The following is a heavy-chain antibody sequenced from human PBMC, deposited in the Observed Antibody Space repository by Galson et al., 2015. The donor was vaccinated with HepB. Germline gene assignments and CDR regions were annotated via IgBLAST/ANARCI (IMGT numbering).Heavy chain of an antibody. Sequence: QSGAEVKKPGESLKISCKGSGYSFTSYWIGWVRQMPGKGLEWMGIIYPGDSDTRYSPSFQGQVTISADKSISTAYLQWSSLKASDTAMYYCAGTRADLPSSSWSGDAFDIWGQGTMVTVSS. CDR3: AGTRADLPSSSWSGDAFDI. D-gene: IGHD6-13*01. J-gene: IGHJ3*02. CDR2: IYPGDSDT. CDR1: GYSFTSYW. V-gene: IGHV5-51*01.